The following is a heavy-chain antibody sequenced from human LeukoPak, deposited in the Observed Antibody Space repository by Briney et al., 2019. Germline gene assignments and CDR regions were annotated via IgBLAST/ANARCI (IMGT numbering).Heavy chain of an antibody. D-gene: IGHD1-26*01. J-gene: IGHJ3*02. CDR2: ISSSGSTI. V-gene: IGHV3-11*01. Sequence: GGSLRLSCAASGFTLSDYYMSWIRQAPGKGLEWVSYISSSGSTIYYADSVKGRFTISRDNAKNSLYLQMNSLRAEDTAVYYCARSSGSYYDAFDIWGQGTMVTVSS. CDR1: GFTLSDYY. CDR3: ARSSGSYYDAFDI.